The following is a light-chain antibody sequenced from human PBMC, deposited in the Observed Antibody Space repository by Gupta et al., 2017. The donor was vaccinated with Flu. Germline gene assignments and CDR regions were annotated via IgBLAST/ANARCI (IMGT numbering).Light chain of an antibody. CDR2: QDS. J-gene: IGLJ1*01. CDR3: QAWDSSTAYV. V-gene: IGLV3-1*01. Sequence: SYELTQPPSVSVSPGQTASITGSGEKLGDNYACWYHQKPGHSPVLVIYQDSKRPSGIPERFSGSNSGNTATLTISGTQAMDEADYYCQAWDSSTAYVFGTGTKVTVL. CDR1: KLGDNY.